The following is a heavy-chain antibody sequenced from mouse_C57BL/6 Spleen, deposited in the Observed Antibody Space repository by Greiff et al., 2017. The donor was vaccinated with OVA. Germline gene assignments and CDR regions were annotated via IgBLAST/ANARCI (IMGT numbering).Heavy chain of an antibody. CDR2: IWSGGST. CDR1: GFSLTSYG. V-gene: IGHV2-2*01. Sequence: VKLMESGPGLVQPSQSLSITCTVSGFSLTSYGVHWVRQSPGKGLEWLGVIWSGGSTDYNAAFISRLSISKDNSKSQVFFKMNSLQADDTAIYYCARNDGSKYWYFDVWGTGTTVTVSS. D-gene: IGHD1-1*01. CDR3: ARNDGSKYWYFDV. J-gene: IGHJ1*03.